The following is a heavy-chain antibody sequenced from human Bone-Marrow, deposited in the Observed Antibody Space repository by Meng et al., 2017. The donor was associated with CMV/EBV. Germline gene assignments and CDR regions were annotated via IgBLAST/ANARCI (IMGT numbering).Heavy chain of an antibody. Sequence: GGSLRLSCAASGFTFNDYGMSWVRRAPGKGLEWVSDIKWDGGSTGYADSEKGRFTISRDNSKNTLYLPMNCLRAEDTAVYYCAGALRLYYFDYWGQGTLVTVSS. V-gene: IGHV3-20*04. J-gene: IGHJ4*02. CDR3: AGALRLYYFDY. D-gene: IGHD3-3*01. CDR1: GFTFNDYG. CDR2: IKWDGGST.